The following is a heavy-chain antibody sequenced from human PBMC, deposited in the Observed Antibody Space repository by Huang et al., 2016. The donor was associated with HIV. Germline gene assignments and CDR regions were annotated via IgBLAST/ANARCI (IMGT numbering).Heavy chain of an antibody. CDR3: ARDRAYYYDSSGYYYPNGFDI. V-gene: IGHV1-3*01. J-gene: IGHJ3*02. CDR1: GYTFTSYA. D-gene: IGHD3-22*01. Sequence: QVQLVQSGAEVKKPGASVKVSCKASGYTFTSYAMHWVRQAPGQRREWLGWTSAGNGNTKYAQKFQGRVTITRDTSASTAYMELSSLRSDDAAVDYCARDRAYYYDSSGYYYPNGFDIWGQGTMVTVSS. CDR2: TSAGNGNT.